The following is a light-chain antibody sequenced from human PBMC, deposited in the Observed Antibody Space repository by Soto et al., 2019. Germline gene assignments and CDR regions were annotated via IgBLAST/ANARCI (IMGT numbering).Light chain of an antibody. CDR2: GAS. J-gene: IGKJ1*01. V-gene: IGKV3-20*01. CDR3: QQYVSSPWA. Sequence: EIVLAQSPGTLSLSPGERATLSCRASQSVTNSFLAWYHQKPGQAPRRLIYGASRRATGIPDRFTGSGSGTDFTLTISRLELEDFAVYYWQQYVSSPWAFGQGTKVEI. CDR1: QSVTNSF.